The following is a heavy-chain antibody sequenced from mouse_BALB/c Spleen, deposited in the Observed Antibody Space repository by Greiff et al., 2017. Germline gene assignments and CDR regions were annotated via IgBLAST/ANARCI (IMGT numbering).Heavy chain of an antibody. D-gene: IGHD1-1*01. CDR1: GYTFTDYY. V-gene: IGHV1-84*02. Sequence: QVHVKQSGPGLVKPGASVKISCKASGYTFTDYYINWVRQKPGQGLEWIGWIYPGSGNTKYNEKFKGKATFTVDTSSSTAYMQLSSLTSEDTAVYFCARRSLYYGSSYWYFDVWGAGTTVTVSA. CDR2: IYPGSGNT. J-gene: IGHJ1*01. CDR3: ARRSLYYGSSYWYFDV.